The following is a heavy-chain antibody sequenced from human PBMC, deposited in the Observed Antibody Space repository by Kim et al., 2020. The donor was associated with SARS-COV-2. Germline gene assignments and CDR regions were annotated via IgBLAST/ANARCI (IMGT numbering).Heavy chain of an antibody. Sequence: ASVKVSCKASGYTFTSYDINWVRQATGQGLEWMGWMNPNSGNTGYAQKFQGRVTMTRNTSISTAYMELSSLRSEDTAVYYCARGFSEDIVGGWYFDLWGRGTLVPVSS. V-gene: IGHV1-8*01. CDR3: ARGFSEDIVGGWYFDL. J-gene: IGHJ2*01. CDR1: GYTFTSYD. D-gene: IGHD2-15*01. CDR2: MNPNSGNT.